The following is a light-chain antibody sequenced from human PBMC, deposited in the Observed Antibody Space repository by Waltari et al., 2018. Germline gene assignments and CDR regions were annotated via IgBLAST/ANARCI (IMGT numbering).Light chain of an antibody. CDR2: LGS. CDR3: MQGLQFPLT. Sequence: DIVITPSPLPLPVTPGEPASISCRSSQSRLHRSGYNYLAWYLQKPGQSPQLLIYLGSNLASGVSDRFSGSGSGTDFTLKISSVEAEDVGIYYCMQGLQFPLTFGGGTKVEIK. CDR1: QSRLHRSGYNY. J-gene: IGKJ4*01. V-gene: IGKV2-28*01.